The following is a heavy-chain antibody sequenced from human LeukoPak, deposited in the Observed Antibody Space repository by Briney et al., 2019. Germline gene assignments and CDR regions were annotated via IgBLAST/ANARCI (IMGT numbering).Heavy chain of an antibody. CDR2: ISAYNGDT. Sequence: ASVKDSCKASGYTFPSYGISSVRQAPGQGLEWMGWISAYNGDTNYAQKLQGRVTMTTDTSTTTAYMELRSLRSDDTAVYYCARGLAVGATFQHWGQGTLLTVSS. V-gene: IGHV1-18*01. D-gene: IGHD1-26*01. CDR3: ARGLAVGATFQH. J-gene: IGHJ1*01. CDR1: GYTFPSYG.